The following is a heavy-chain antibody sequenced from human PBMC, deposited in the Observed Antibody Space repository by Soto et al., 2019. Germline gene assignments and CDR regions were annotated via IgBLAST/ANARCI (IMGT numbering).Heavy chain of an antibody. CDR2: IKRDTDGGTT. V-gene: IGHV3-15*07. D-gene: IGHD6-19*01. CDR1: GFTFSNAW. J-gene: IGHJ4*02. Sequence: EVQLVESGGGLVKPGGSLRLSCAASGFTFSNAWMNWVRQAPGKGLEWVGHIKRDTDGGTTDYAAPVKGRFTISRDDSKNTVYLQMNSLKTEDTAVYYCATEGHSSGWGWWAYWGQGTLVTVSS. CDR3: ATEGHSSGWGWWAY.